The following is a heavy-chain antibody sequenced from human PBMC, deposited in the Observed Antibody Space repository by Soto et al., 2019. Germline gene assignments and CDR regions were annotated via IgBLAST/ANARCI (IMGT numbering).Heavy chain of an antibody. D-gene: IGHD2-21*02. J-gene: IGHJ6*02. CDR1: GYTFTSYY. V-gene: IGHV1-46*01. Sequence: ASLKVSCKASGYTFTSYYMHWVQQAPGQGLEWMGIINPSGGSTSYAQKFQGRVTMTRDTSTSTVYMELSSLRSEDTAVYYCARVGCVVTAPFYYYGMDVWGQGXTVTVYS. CDR3: ARVGCVVTAPFYYYGMDV. CDR2: INPSGGST.